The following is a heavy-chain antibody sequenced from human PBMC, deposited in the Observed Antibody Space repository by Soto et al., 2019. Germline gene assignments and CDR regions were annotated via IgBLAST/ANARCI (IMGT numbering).Heavy chain of an antibody. CDR3: ATYTAFAKYYFDY. Sequence: SETLSLTCAVSGVSITTNGYSWMWIRQPPGKGLEWIGYIYPSGTIFYNPSLNSRVTISADTSNNQFSLKLTSVTAADTAVYFCATYTAFAKYYFDYWGRGTLVTVSS. CDR1: GVSITTNGYS. J-gene: IGHJ4*02. D-gene: IGHD3-16*01. V-gene: IGHV4-30-2*01. CDR2: IYPSGTI.